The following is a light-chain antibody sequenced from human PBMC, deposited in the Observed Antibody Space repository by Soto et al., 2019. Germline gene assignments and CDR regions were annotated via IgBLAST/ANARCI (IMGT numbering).Light chain of an antibody. CDR1: EIVHRN. V-gene: IGKV3-15*01. CDR2: YAS. J-gene: IGKJ3*01. CDR3: QHYSNWPPT. Sequence: EVVMTQSPATLSVSPGERVTLSCRASEIVHRNLAWYQQKPGQGPSLLIYYASTRATGVPDRFTGSGSGTEFTLTISSLQSEDFGVYHCQHYSNWPPTFGPGTKVEIK.